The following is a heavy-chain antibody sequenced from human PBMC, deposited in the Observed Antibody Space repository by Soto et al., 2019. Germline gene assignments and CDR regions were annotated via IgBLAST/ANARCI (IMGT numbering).Heavy chain of an antibody. J-gene: IGHJ3*02. CDR3: ARGAGGGGSYFYAFDI. CDR2: ISAYNGNT. CDR1: GYTFTSYG. V-gene: IGHV1-18*01. Sequence: QVQLVQSGAEVKKPGASVKVSCKASGYTFTSYGISWVRQAPGQGLEWMGWISAYNGNTNYAQKLQGRATIPTDTSTSAAYMEVRGLRSVDTAVYYCARGAGGGGSYFYAFDIWGQGTMVTVSS. D-gene: IGHD1-26*01.